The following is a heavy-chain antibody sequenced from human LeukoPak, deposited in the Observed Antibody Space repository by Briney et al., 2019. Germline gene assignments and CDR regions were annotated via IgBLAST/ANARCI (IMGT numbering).Heavy chain of an antibody. V-gene: IGHV3-73*01. Sequence: GGSLRLSCAASGFTFSGSAMHWARQASGKGLEWVGRIRSKANSYATAYAASVKGRFTISRDDSKNTAYLQMNSLKTEDTAVYYCTSLTRYCSSTSCISVLDPWGQGTLVTVSS. CDR3: TSLTRYCSSTSCISVLDP. J-gene: IGHJ5*02. D-gene: IGHD2-2*01. CDR2: IRSKANSYAT. CDR1: GFTFSGSA.